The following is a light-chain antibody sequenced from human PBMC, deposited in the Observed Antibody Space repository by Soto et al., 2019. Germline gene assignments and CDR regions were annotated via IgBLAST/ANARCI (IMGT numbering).Light chain of an antibody. CDR3: QQRSNWPIT. CDR1: QSVTNS. V-gene: IGKV3-11*01. J-gene: IGKJ5*01. Sequence: VLTLSPATLSLSSGESTPTSCRASQSVTNSLAWYQQKPGQAPRLLVYDASNRATGIPARFSGSGSGTDFTLTISSLEPEDFAVYYCQQRSNWPITFGQGTRLEIK. CDR2: DAS.